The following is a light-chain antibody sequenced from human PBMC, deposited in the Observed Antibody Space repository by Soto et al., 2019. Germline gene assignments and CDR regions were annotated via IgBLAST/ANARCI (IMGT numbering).Light chain of an antibody. CDR3: QQRSNWPPG. J-gene: IGKJ5*01. CDR2: DAS. Sequence: EIVLTQSPATLSLSPGERATLSCRASQSVSSYLAWYQQKPGQAPRLLIYDASNRATGIPARFSGSGSGTDFPLTISSLEPEDFAVYYCQQRSNWPPGFGQGTRLEMK. CDR1: QSVSSY. V-gene: IGKV3-11*01.